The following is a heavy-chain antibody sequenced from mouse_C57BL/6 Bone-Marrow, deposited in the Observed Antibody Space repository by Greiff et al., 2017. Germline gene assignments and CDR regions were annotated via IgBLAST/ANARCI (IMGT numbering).Heavy chain of an antibody. V-gene: IGHV1-80*01. J-gene: IGHJ4*01. CDR1: GYAFSSYW. D-gene: IGHD1-1*01. CDR3: ARAPLYYGSSYDYAMDY. CDR2: IYPGDGDT. Sequence: QVQLQQSGAELVKPGASVKISCKASGYAFSSYWMNWVKQRPGKGLEWIGQIYPGDGDTNYNGKFKGKATLTADKSSSTAYMQLSSLTSEDSAVYFCARAPLYYGSSYDYAMDYWGQGTSVTVSS.